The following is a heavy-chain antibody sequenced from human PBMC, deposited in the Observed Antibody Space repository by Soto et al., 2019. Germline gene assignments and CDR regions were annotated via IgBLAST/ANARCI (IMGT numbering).Heavy chain of an antibody. CDR3: ARGSRPAAIEDYFYYDMDV. V-gene: IGHV1-3*01. D-gene: IGHD2-2*01. CDR1: GYTFASYA. J-gene: IGHJ6*02. CDR2: INAGSGHT. Sequence: EASVKVSCKASGYTFASYAMHWVRQAPGQRLEWMGWINAGSGHTKYSQKFQGRVTITRDTSAITAYMELSSLRSEDTAVYYCARGSRPAAIEDYFYYDMDVWGQGTTVTVSS.